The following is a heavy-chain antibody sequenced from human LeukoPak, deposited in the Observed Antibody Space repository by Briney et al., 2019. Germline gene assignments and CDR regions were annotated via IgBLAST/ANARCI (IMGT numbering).Heavy chain of an antibody. V-gene: IGHV4-61*02. CDR1: GGSISSGNYY. J-gene: IGHJ5*02. CDR2: IYISGGT. D-gene: IGHD5-12*01. Sequence: SDTLSLTCTVSGGSISSGNYYWSWIRQPAGMGLEWIGRIYISGGTEYNPSLKSRVTISIDTSKNQFYLRLSSVTAADTAVYYCARVRRNSGNKYFDPWGQGTRVTVSS. CDR3: ARVRRNSGNKYFDP.